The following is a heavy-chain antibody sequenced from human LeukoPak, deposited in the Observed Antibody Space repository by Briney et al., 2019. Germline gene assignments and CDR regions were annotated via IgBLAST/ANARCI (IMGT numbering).Heavy chain of an antibody. J-gene: IGHJ4*02. CDR3: ARVSYGDYYGY. CDR1: GYTFTSYY. CDR2: INPSGGST. V-gene: IGHV1-46*01. Sequence: ASVKVSCKASGYTFTSYYMRWVRQAPGQGLERMGIINPSGGSTSYAQKFQGRVTMTRDTSTSTVYMELSSLRSEDTAVYYCARVSYGDYYGYWGQGTLVTVSS. D-gene: IGHD4-17*01.